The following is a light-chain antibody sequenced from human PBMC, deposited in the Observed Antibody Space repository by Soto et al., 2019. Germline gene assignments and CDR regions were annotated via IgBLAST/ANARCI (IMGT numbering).Light chain of an antibody. J-gene: IGLJ1*01. Sequence: QSVLTQPASVSGSPVQSITISCTGTSSDVGSYNLVSWYQQHPGKAPKLMIYEVSKRPSGVSNRFSGSKSGNTASLTISGLQAEDEADYYCCSYAGSSTFVFGTGTKVTV. CDR2: EVS. CDR1: SSDVGSYNL. V-gene: IGLV2-23*02. CDR3: CSYAGSSTFV.